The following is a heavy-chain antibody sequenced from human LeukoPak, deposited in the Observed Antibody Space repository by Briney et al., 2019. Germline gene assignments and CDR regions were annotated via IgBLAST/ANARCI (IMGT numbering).Heavy chain of an antibody. D-gene: IGHD6-19*01. V-gene: IGHV1-18*01. J-gene: IGHJ3*02. CDR1: GYTFTSYG. CDR3: ATVGSSAFLFDI. Sequence: ASVKVSCKASGYTFTSYGISWVRQAPGQGLEWMGWISAYNGNTNYAQKFQGRVTITADESTSTAYMELSSLRSEDTAVYYCATVGSSAFLFDIWGQGTMVTVSS. CDR2: ISAYNGNT.